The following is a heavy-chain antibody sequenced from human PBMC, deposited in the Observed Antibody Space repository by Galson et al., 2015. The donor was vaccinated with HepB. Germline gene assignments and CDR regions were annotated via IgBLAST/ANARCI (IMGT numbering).Heavy chain of an antibody. V-gene: IGHV5-51*01. CDR2: IFPSDSDV. CDR3: ARQDSRSWSY. CDR1: GYSFTSNW. J-gene: IGHJ4*02. Sequence: QSGAEMKKPGESLKISCKTSGYSFTSNWIGWVRQMPGKGLECMGIIFPSDSDVRYSPSFQGDITISVDKSTSTAYLQWSSLKSSDTAMYYCARQDSRSWSYWGQGTLVTVSS. D-gene: IGHD6-13*01.